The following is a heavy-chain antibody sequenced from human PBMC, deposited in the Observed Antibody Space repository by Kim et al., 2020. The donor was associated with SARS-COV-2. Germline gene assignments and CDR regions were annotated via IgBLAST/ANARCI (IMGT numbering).Heavy chain of an antibody. CDR2: ISYDGSNK. V-gene: IGHV3-30*04. Sequence: GGSLRLSCAASGFTFSSYAMHWVRQAPGKGLEWVAVISYDGSNKYYADSVKGRFTISRDNSKNTLYLQMNSLRAEDTAVYYCAREAGGSGSYYNDYYGMDVWGQGTTVTVSS. CDR3: AREAGGSGSYYNDYYGMDV. D-gene: IGHD3-10*01. J-gene: IGHJ6*02. CDR1: GFTFSSYA.